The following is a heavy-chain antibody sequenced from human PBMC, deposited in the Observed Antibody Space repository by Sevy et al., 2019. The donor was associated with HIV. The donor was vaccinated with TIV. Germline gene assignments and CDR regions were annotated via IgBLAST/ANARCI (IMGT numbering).Heavy chain of an antibody. CDR3: ARGFTIFGVVSGIDY. V-gene: IGHV3-21*04. D-gene: IGHD3-3*01. CDR2: ISDVSRYI. Sequence: GGSLRLSCAASGFTFRTYSMNWVRQAPGKGLEWLSSISDVSRYIYYSDSVKGRFTISRANAKNLLYLQMNTLRVEDTAIYYCARGFTIFGVVSGIDYWGQGNLVTVSS. J-gene: IGHJ4*02. CDR1: GFTFRTYS.